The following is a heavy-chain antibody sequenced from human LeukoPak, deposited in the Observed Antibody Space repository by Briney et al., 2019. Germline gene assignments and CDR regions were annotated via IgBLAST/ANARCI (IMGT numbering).Heavy chain of an antibody. CDR3: ARPSVTGKRRDPYSSGWYRHFDY. V-gene: IGHV1-46*01. CDR1: GYTFTSYY. J-gene: IGHJ4*02. D-gene: IGHD6-19*01. CDR2: INPSGGST. Sequence: ASVKVSCKASGYTFTSYYMHWVRQAHGQGLEWMGIINPSGGSTSYAQKFQGRVTMTRDTSTSTVYMELSSLRSEDTAVYYCARPSVTGKRRDPYSSGWYRHFDYWGQGTLVTVSS.